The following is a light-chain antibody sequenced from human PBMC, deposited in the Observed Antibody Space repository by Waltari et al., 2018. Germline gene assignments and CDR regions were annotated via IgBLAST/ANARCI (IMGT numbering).Light chain of an antibody. J-gene: IGLJ3*02. V-gene: IGLV8-61*01. Sequence: QTVVTQEPSFSVSPGGTVTLTCGLTSGSVSTPYYPSWYQQTPGQAPRTLIYTPNTRSSGVPDRFSGSILGNKAALTITGAQADDESDYYCVLYMGNGIWVFGGGTKLTVL. CDR2: TPN. CDR3: VLYMGNGIWV. CDR1: SGSVSTPYY.